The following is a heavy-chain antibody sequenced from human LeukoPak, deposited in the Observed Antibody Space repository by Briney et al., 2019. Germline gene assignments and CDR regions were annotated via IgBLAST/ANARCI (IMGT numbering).Heavy chain of an antibody. CDR3: ARDSALDGMDV. D-gene: IGHD3-10*01. CDR2: IYYSGST. J-gene: IGHJ6*02. V-gene: IGHV4-61*01. Sequence: SETLSLTCTVSGGSISSSSYYWGWIRQPPGKGLEWIGYIYYSGSTNYNPSLKSRVTISVDTSKNQFSLKLSSVTAADTAVYYCARDSALDGMDVWGQGTTVTVSS. CDR1: GGSISSSSYY.